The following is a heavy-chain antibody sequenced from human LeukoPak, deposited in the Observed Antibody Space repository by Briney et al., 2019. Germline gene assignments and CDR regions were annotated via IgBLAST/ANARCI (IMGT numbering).Heavy chain of an antibody. CDR2: IKHDGSDH. CDR3: VRRPGSYNVLTGYSYYFDY. V-gene: IGHV3-7*01. J-gene: IGHJ4*02. D-gene: IGHD3-9*01. Sequence: GGSLRLSCVGSGFTFGSCWMSWVRQAPGKGLEWVANIKHDGSDHYYADSVAGRFTISRDNAKNSLYLEMSSLRAEDAAVYFCVRRPGSYNVLTGYSYYFDYWGQGTLVTVSS. CDR1: GFTFGSCW.